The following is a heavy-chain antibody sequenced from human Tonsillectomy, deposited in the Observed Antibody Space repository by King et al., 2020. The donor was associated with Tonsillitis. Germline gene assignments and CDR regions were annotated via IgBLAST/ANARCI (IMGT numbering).Heavy chain of an antibody. D-gene: IGHD7-27*01. J-gene: IGHJ4*02. CDR1: GGSISTYY. Sequence: QLQESGPGLVKPSETLSLTCSVSGGSISTYYWSWIRQPPGKGLEWIGNIYYSGSANYNPSLKSRVTISGDTSKNQLSLKLSSMTAADTAVYFCARVSHVGTLDYWGQGNPVTVSS. CDR3: ARVSHVGTLDY. CDR2: IYYSGSA. V-gene: IGHV4-59*01.